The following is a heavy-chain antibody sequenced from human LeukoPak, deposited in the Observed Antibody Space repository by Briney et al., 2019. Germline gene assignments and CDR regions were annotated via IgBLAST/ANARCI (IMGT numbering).Heavy chain of an antibody. Sequence: ASVRVSCKASGYRXTSYGITWVRQAPGQGLEWMGWISGNNANTNYAQKLQGRVTMTTDTSTSTAYMELRSLRSDDTAIYYCARVGTDCSGGSCYWGQGTLVIVSS. V-gene: IGHV1-18*01. CDR3: ARVGTDCSGGSCY. CDR1: GYRXTSYG. D-gene: IGHD2-15*01. J-gene: IGHJ4*02. CDR2: ISGNNANT.